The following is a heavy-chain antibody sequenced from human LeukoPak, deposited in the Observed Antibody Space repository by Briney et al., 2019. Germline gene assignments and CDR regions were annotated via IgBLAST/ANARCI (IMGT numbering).Heavy chain of an antibody. CDR1: GFTFSSHW. CDR2: INSDGSIT. Sequence: SGGSLRLSCAASGFTFSSHWMHWVRQAPGKGLVWVSRINSDGSITTYADSAQGRFTISRDNAKNSLYLQMNSLRAEDTAVYYCAAGAAAGTGDYWGQGTLVTVSS. CDR3: AAGAAAGTGDY. V-gene: IGHV3-74*01. J-gene: IGHJ4*02. D-gene: IGHD6-13*01.